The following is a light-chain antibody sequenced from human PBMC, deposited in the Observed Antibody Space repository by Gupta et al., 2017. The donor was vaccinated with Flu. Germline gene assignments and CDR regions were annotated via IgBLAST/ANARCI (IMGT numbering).Light chain of an antibody. CDR1: QSISTW. J-gene: IGKJ4*01. V-gene: IGKV1-5*03. CDR2: RAS. CDR3: QQDKIYPLT. Sequence: PFTLSASVGDRVTITCRASQSISTWLAWYQQKPGKVPKLLIYRASSLDVGVPLRFSASGSGTEFTLTISSLQSDDFATYYCQQDKIYPLTFGGGTRVE.